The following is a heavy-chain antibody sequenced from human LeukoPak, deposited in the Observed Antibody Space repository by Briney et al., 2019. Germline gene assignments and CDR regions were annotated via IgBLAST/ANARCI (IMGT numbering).Heavy chain of an antibody. J-gene: IGHJ4*02. D-gene: IGHD5-18*01. V-gene: IGHV4-59*01. CDR1: GGSISSYY. CDR3: ARGGGYSYGYNY. Sequence: SETLYLTCTVSGGSISSYYWSWIRQPPGKGLEWIGYIYYSGSTNYNPSLKSRVTISVDTSKNQFSLKLSSVTAADTAVYYCARGGGYSYGYNYWGQGTLVTVSS. CDR2: IYYSGST.